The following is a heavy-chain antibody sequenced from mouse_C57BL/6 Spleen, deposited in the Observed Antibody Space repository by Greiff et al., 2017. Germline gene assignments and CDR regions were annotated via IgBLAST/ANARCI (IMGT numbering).Heavy chain of an antibody. CDR2: INPSSGDT. D-gene: IGHD2-2*01. CDR3: ARGDEGLPYYFDY. Sequence: QVQLLQSGAGLARPGASVKMSCTASGYTFTSYTMHWVQQTPGQGLEWIGYINPSSGDTKYNQKIKDKATLTVDKSSSTAYMQLSSLTSEDSAVYYCARGDEGLPYYFDYWGQGTTLTVST. V-gene: IGHV1-4*01. J-gene: IGHJ2*01. CDR1: GYTFTSYT.